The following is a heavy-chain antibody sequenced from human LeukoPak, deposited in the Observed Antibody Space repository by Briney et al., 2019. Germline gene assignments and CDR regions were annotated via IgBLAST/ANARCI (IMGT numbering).Heavy chain of an antibody. Sequence: SQRLSLTCSVSGGSISSGAYYWSWIRQPAGKGLEWIGRIHTSGSSNYNSSLWSRVSMSVDTSKNKFSLILTSVTAADTAVYYCARGNWNGDYWGQGILVTVSS. V-gene: IGHV4-61*02. D-gene: IGHD1-1*01. CDR2: IHTSGSS. CDR1: GGSISSGAYY. J-gene: IGHJ4*02. CDR3: ARGNWNGDY.